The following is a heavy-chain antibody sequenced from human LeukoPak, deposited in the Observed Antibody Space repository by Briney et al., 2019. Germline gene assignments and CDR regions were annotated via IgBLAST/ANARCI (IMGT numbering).Heavy chain of an antibody. V-gene: IGHV3-23*01. CDR2: ISGSGGST. CDR3: AKDFPPGDQLPKYFHH. D-gene: IGHD2-2*01. CDR1: GFIFSNYA. Sequence: GGSLRLSCAASGFIFSNYAMSWVRQAPGKGLEWVSFISGSGGSTYYADSVRGRSTISRDNSKNTLYLQMNSLRAEDTAVYFCAKDFPPGDQLPKYFHHWGQGTLVAVSS. J-gene: IGHJ1*01.